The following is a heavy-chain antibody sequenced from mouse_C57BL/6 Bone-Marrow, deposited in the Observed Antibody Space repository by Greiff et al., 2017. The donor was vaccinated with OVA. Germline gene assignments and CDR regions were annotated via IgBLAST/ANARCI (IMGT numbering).Heavy chain of an antibody. CDR3: ARIYGYDVEGFAY. V-gene: IGHV2-9-1*01. Sequence: QVQLQQSGPGLVAPSQSLSITCTVSGFSLTSYAISWVRQPPGKGLEWLGVIWTGGGTNYNSALKSRLSISKDNSKSQVFLKLNRLQTDDTARYYCARIYGYDVEGFAYWGQGTLVTVSA. J-gene: IGHJ3*01. D-gene: IGHD2-2*01. CDR2: IWTGGGT. CDR1: GFSLTSYA.